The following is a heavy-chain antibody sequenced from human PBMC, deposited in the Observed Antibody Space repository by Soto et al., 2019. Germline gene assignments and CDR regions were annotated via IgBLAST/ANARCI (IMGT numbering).Heavy chain of an antibody. Sequence: SGPTLVNPTETLTLTCTVSGFSLSNARMGVSWIRQPPGRALEWLAHIFSNDEKSYNTSLKSRLTISKDTSKSQVVLTMTNMDPVDTATYYCARILGYCSGGSCKTYWFDPWGQGTLVTVSS. CDR2: IFSNDEK. CDR3: ARILGYCSGGSCKTYWFDP. D-gene: IGHD2-15*01. V-gene: IGHV2-26*01. CDR1: GFSLSNARMG. J-gene: IGHJ5*02.